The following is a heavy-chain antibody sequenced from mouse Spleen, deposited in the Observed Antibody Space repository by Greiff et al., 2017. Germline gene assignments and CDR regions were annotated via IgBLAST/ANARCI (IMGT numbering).Heavy chain of an antibody. CDR2: ISSGGGNT. Sequence: EVKVVESGGGLVKLGGSLKLSCAASGFTFSSYAMSWVRQTPEKRLEWVATISSGGGNTYYPDSVKGRFTISRDNAKNTLYLQMSSLKSEDTAMYYCARQGDYYFDYWGQGTTLTVSS. J-gene: IGHJ2*01. CDR3: ARQGDYYFDY. V-gene: IGHV5-9*04. CDR1: GFTFSSYA.